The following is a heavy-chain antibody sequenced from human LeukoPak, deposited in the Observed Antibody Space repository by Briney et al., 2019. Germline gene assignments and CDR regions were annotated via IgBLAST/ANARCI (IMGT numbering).Heavy chain of an antibody. CDR1: GFTFSSYG. D-gene: IGHD3-9*01. CDR2: ISYDGSNK. Sequence: GGSLRLSCAASGFTFSSYGMHWVRQALGKGLEWVAVISYDGSNKYYADSVKGRFTISRDNSKNTLYLQMNSLRAEDTAVYYCAKDLVAILTGPYYYYYGMDVWGQGTTVTVSS. J-gene: IGHJ6*02. V-gene: IGHV3-30*18. CDR3: AKDLVAILTGPYYYYYGMDV.